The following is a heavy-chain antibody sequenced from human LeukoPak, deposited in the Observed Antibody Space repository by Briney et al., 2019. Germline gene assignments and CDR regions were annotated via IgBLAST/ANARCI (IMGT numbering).Heavy chain of an antibody. CDR3: AKGPEGYYDSRHAFDI. V-gene: IGHV3-30*02. D-gene: IGHD3-22*01. Sequence: PGGSLRLSCAASGFIFSTYGMHWVRQAPGKGLEWVALIRYDGSNKYYADSVKGRFTISRDNSKNTLYLQMNSLRAEDTAVYYCAKGPEGYYDSRHAFDIWGQGTMVTVSS. CDR1: GFIFSTYG. J-gene: IGHJ3*02. CDR2: IRYDGSNK.